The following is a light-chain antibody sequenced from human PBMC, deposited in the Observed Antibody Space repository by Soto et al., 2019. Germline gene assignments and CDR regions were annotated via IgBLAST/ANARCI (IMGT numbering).Light chain of an antibody. CDR3: QQYYGSPLT. J-gene: IGKJ1*01. V-gene: IGKV4-1*01. CDR2: WAS. CDR1: QTILYSSINKNY. Sequence: DIVMSQSPDSLAVSLGERATTHCKSTQTILYSSINKNYLAWYQQKPGQPPKLLISWASTRESGVPDRFIGSGSGTDFALTISSLQAEDVAVYYCQQYYGSPLTFGQGTKVEI.